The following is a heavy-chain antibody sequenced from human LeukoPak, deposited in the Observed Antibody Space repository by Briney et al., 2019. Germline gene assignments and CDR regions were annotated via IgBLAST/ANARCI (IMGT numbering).Heavy chain of an antibody. CDR2: INHSGST. D-gene: IGHD4-17*01. Sequence: PSQTLSLTCTVSGGSITSGDYCWSWIRQAPGKGLEWIGEINHSGSTNYNPSLKSRVTISVDTSKNQFSLKLSSVTAADTAVYYCARGGGGHGYGDYVPFDYWGQGTLVTVSS. V-gene: IGHV4-30-4*01. CDR1: GGSITSGDYC. J-gene: IGHJ4*02. CDR3: ARGGGGHGYGDYVPFDY.